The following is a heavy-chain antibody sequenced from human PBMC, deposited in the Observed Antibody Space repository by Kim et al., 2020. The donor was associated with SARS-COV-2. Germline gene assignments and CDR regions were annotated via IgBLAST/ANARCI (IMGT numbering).Heavy chain of an antibody. CDR2: IIPLFGTT. J-gene: IGHJ3*02. Sequence: SVKVSCKLSGGTFGNFGITWVRQAPGQGLDWMGGIIPLFGTTKESQTFQGRVTFTADKSTTTAYMEVTSLRSDDTAVYYWVRRSMYYDNLSSTVAGEGFHIWGQGTMVAVSS. CDR3: VRRSMYYDNLSSTVAGEGFHI. V-gene: IGHV1-69*06. D-gene: IGHD3-9*01. CDR1: GGTFGNFG.